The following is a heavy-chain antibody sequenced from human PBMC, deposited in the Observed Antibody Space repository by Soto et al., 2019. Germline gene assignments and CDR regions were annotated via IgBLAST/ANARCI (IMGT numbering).Heavy chain of an antibody. CDR2: IIPILGIA. CDR3: ARGYYDILTGYYTNFDY. J-gene: IGHJ4*02. Sequence: GASVKVSCKASGGTFSSYTISWVRQAPGQGLEWMGRIIPILGIANYAQKFQGRVTITADKSTSTAYVELSSLRSEDTAVYYCARGYYDILTGYYTNFDYWGQGTLVTVSS. D-gene: IGHD3-9*01. CDR1: GGTFSSYT. V-gene: IGHV1-69*02.